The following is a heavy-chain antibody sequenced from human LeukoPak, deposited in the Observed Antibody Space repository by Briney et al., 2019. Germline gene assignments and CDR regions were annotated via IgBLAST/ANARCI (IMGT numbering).Heavy chain of an antibody. J-gene: IGHJ5*02. CDR2: IYTSGST. CDR3: ARRLVGANWFDP. CDR1: GGSISSYY. V-gene: IGHV4-4*09. D-gene: IGHD1-26*01. Sequence: PSETLSLTCTVSGGSISSYYWSWIRQPPGKGLEWIGYIYTSGSTNYNPFLKSRVTISVDTFKNQFSLKLSSVTAADTAVYYCARRLVGANWFDPWGQGTLVTVSS.